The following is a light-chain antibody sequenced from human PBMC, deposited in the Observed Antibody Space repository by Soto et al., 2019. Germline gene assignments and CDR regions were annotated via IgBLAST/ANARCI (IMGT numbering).Light chain of an antibody. J-gene: IGLJ1*01. CDR3: AAWDDSLNGYV. V-gene: IGLV1-44*01. CDR1: SSNIGSNT. Sequence: QSVLTQPPSASGTPGQRVTISCSGSSSNIGSNTVNWYQQLPGTAPNLLIHSNNQRPSGVPDRFSGSQSGTSASLAISGLQYEDEADYYCAAWDDSLNGYVFGTGTKLTVL. CDR2: SNN.